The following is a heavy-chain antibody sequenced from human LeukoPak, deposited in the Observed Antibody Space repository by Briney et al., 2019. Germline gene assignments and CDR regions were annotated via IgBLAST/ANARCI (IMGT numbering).Heavy chain of an antibody. V-gene: IGHV1-46*01. CDR1: GYTFTSYY. J-gene: IGHJ4*02. Sequence: GASVKVSCKASGYTFTSYYMHWVRQAPGQGLEWMGIINPSGGSTSYAQKFQGRVTMTRDTSTSTVYMELSSLRSEDTAVYYCVTDSSGYYQLRYYFDYWGQGTLVTVSS. CDR2: INPSGGST. D-gene: IGHD3-22*01. CDR3: VTDSSGYYQLRYYFDY.